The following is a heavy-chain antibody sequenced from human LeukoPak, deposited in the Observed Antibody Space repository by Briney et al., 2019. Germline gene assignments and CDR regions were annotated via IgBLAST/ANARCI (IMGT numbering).Heavy chain of an antibody. CDR1: GLSFSSYT. D-gene: IGHD3-3*01. CDR3: ARGVLPGGGWNGFDLSD. CDR2: ISTTRANK. Sequence: PGGSLRLSCAASGLSFSSYTMHWVRQAPGKGLEWVASISTTRANKFYADSVQSRFTISRDNAKDSLSLQMNSMRAEDTALYYCARGVLPGGGWNGFDLSDWGQGTLVTVSS. J-gene: IGHJ4*02. V-gene: IGHV3-48*01.